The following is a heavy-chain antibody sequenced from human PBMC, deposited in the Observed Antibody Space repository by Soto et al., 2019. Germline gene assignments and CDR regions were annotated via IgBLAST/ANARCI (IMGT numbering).Heavy chain of an antibody. V-gene: IGHV3-23*01. CDR2: IDTSGGVT. Sequence: EVQLLESVGGLVQPGGSLRLSCTASGFTFSSFFMNWVRQAPGKGPEWVSGIDTSGGVTKYADSVKGRFTISRDNSKNTLYLQMNSLRAEDTALYYCTKDQHWYGMDVWGQGTTVTVSS. D-gene: IGHD1-1*01. CDR1: GFTFSSFF. J-gene: IGHJ6*02. CDR3: TKDQHWYGMDV.